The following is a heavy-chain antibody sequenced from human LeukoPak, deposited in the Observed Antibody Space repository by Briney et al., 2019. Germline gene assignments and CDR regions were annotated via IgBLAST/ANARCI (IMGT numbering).Heavy chain of an antibody. CDR2: ISYDGSNK. V-gene: IGHV3-30*18. CDR1: GFTFSSYG. Sequence: PGGSLRLSCAASGFTFSSYGMHWVRQAPGKGLEWVAVISYDGSNKYYADSVKGRFTISRDNSKNTLYLQMNSLRAEDTAVYYCAKVIAVAGWYYFDYWGQGTLVTVSS. D-gene: IGHD6-19*01. CDR3: AKVIAVAGWYYFDY. J-gene: IGHJ4*02.